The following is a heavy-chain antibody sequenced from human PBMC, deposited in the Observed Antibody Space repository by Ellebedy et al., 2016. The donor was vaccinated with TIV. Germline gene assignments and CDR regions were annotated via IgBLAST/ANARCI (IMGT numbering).Heavy chain of an antibody. D-gene: IGHD3-9*01. CDR2: IFHSGTT. Sequence: MPGGSLRLSCTVPRVSITDPTYYWAWLRQPPGKGLDWLGTIFHSGTTYKSPALSSRGSMSVDTSRNQFSLDLKSVTAADTAVYYCARHLRYSDWRILDLWGPGILVAVSS. J-gene: IGHJ5*02. CDR3: ARHLRYSDWRILDL. CDR1: RVSITDPTYY. V-gene: IGHV4-39*01.